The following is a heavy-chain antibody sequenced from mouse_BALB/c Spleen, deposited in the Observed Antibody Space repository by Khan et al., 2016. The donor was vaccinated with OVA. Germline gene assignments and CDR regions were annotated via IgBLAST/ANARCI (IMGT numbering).Heavy chain of an antibody. J-gene: IGHJ3*01. CDR3: VRNYGYDEGLTY. V-gene: IGHV2-2*02. CDR2: IWSGGVT. Sequence: QVQLKQSGPGLVQPSQSLSITCTVSGFSLSSYGVHWVRQSPGKGLEWLGVIWSGGVTDYNAAFISSLSISKDNSKSQAFLKLNSLQATDTAIYYCVRNYGYDEGLTYWGQGTLVTVSA. CDR1: GFSLSSYG. D-gene: IGHD2-2*01.